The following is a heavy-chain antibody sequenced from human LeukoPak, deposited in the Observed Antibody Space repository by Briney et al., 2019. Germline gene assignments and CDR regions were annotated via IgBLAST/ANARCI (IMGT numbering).Heavy chain of an antibody. D-gene: IGHD3-10*01. CDR2: ISHDGSNF. CDR3: AKVHYYQHFDY. CDR1: GFTFSSYG. J-gene: IGHJ4*02. Sequence: PGGSLRLSCAASGFTFSSYGMHWVRQAPGKGLEWVALISHDGSNFYYADSVKGRFTVSRDNSKNTLYLQMNSLRAEDTAVYYCAKVHYYQHFDYWGQGTQATVSS. V-gene: IGHV3-30*18.